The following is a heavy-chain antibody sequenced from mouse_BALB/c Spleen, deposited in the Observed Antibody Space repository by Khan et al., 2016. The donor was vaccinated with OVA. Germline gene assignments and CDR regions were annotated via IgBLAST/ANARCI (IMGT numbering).Heavy chain of an antibody. V-gene: IGHV1-87*01. J-gene: IGHJ4*01. CDR1: GYTFTSYW. CDR3: ASGSPYYYAMDY. CDR2: IYPGDGDT. Sequence: QVQLQQSGAELARPGASVKLSCKASGYTFTSYWMQWVKQRPGQGLEWIGAIYPGDGDTRYTQKFKGKATLTADKSSSPAYMQLSSLASEDSAVYCCASGSPYYYAMDYWGQGTSVTVSS.